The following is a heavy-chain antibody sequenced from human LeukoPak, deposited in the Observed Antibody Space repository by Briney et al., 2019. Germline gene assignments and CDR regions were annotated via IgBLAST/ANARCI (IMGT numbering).Heavy chain of an antibody. CDR3: ARSRGNDY. CDR1: GFTFTTYT. CDR2: ISSTSSTI. Sequence: ESLRLSCAASGFTFTTYTMNWVRQAPGKGLEWISYISSTSSTIEYADSVKGRFTISRDSAKNSLYLQMNSLRDEDTAVYYCARSRGNDYWGQGTLVTVSS. V-gene: IGHV3-48*02. J-gene: IGHJ4*02.